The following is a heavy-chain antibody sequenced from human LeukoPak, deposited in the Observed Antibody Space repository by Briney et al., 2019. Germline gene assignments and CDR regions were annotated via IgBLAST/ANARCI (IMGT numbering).Heavy chain of an antibody. D-gene: IGHD6-19*01. CDR2: IYYSGST. CDR3: AREGIAVAPFFDY. CDR1: GGSISSYY. J-gene: IGHJ4*02. V-gene: IGHV4-59*01. Sequence: PETLSLTCTVSGGSISSYYWSWIRQPPGKGLEWIGYIYYSGSTNYNPSLKSRVTISVDTSKNQFSLKLSSVTAADTAVYYCAREGIAVAPFFDYWGQGTLVTVSS.